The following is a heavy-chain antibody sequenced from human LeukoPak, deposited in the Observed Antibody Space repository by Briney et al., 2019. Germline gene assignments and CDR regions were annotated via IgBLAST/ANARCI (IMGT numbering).Heavy chain of an antibody. J-gene: IGHJ4*02. CDR3: SRGAHCGGDCYSFDY. D-gene: IGHD2-21*02. CDR2: ISTSGSTI. CDR1: GFTFSNAW. Sequence: GGSLRLSCAASGFTFSNAWMSWVRQAPGKGLEWVSYISTSGSTIYYADSVKGRFSISRDNAKNSLYLQMNSLRAEDTAVYYCSRGAHCGGDCYSFDYWGQGTLVTVSS. V-gene: IGHV3-11*04.